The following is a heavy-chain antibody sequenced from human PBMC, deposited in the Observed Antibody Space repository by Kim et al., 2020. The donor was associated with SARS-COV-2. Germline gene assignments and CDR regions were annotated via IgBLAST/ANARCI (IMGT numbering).Heavy chain of an antibody. V-gene: IGHV3-33*01. J-gene: IGHJ6*02. CDR2: IWYDGSNK. Sequence: GGSLRLSCAASGFTFSSYGMHWVRQAPGKGLEWVAVIWYDGSNKYYADSVKGRFTISRDNSKNTLYLQMNSLRAEDTAVYYCARDGPLGYCSSTSCYNYYYYGMDVWGQGTTVTVSS. CDR1: GFTFSSYG. CDR3: ARDGPLGYCSSTSCYNYYYYGMDV. D-gene: IGHD2-2*02.